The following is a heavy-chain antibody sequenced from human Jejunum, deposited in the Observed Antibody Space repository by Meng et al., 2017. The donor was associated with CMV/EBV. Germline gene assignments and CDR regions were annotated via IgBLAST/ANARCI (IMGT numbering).Heavy chain of an antibody. CDR2: INPNSGDT. V-gene: IGHV1-2*06. Sequence: KASGSTFTDYYMYWVRQAPGQGLEWMGRINPNSGDTNYAQKFQGRVTMTRDTSITTAYMELSGLKSDDTAVYFCARDASVTGYYYFDSWGQGTLVTVSS. D-gene: IGHD3-9*01. CDR1: GSTFTDYY. J-gene: IGHJ4*02. CDR3: ARDASVTGYYYFDS.